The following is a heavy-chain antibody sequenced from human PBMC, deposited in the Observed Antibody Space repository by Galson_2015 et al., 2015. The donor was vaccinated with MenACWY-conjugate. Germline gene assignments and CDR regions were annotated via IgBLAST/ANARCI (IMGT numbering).Heavy chain of an antibody. CDR2: IYWDDDR. D-gene: IGHD3-16*01. CDR3: VHIVITYGGLSGDDAFDV. V-gene: IGHV2-5*02. CDR1: GFSLTTSGVG. J-gene: IGHJ3*01. Sequence: PALVKPTQTLTLTRTFSGFSLTTSGVGVGWIRQPPGKALEWLALIYWDDDRRYSPSLRTRLAITKDTSRNQVVFTMANMDPVDTATYYCVHIVITYGGLSGDDAFDVWGLGTVVTVSS.